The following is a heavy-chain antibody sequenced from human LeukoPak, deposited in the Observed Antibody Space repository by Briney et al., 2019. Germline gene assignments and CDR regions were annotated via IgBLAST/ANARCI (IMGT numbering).Heavy chain of an antibody. CDR1: GGSFSGYY. D-gene: IGHD2-2*02. Sequence: SETLSLTCAVYGGSFSGYYWSWIRQPPGKGLEWIGEINHSGSTNYNPSLKSRVIISVDTSKNQFSLKLSSVTAADTAVYYCARAGKYRFDYWGQGTLVTVSS. V-gene: IGHV4-34*01. CDR3: ARAGKYRFDY. J-gene: IGHJ4*02. CDR2: INHSGST.